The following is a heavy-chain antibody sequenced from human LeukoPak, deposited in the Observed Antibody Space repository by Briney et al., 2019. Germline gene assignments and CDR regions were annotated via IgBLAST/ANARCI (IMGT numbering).Heavy chain of an antibody. V-gene: IGHV1-46*01. CDR1: GYTFPSYF. D-gene: IGHD5-18*01. CDR3: ARTLIGRLWILHDAFDI. CDR2: INPTGGST. J-gene: IGHJ3*02. Sequence: ASVKVSCKASGYTFPSYFMHWVRQAPGQGLEWMGIINPTGGSTTYAQKFQGRVTMTRDTSTSTVYMELSSLRSDDTAVYYCARTLIGRLWILHDAFDIWGQGTMVTVSS.